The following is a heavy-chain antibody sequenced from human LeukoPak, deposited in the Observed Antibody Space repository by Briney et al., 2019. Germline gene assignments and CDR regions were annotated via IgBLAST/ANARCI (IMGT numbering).Heavy chain of an antibody. V-gene: IGHV3-30*02. CDR3: VSDVVVMGDDAFDI. D-gene: IGHD2-15*01. CDR1: GFIFTIYG. Sequence: GGSLRLSCETSGFIFTIYGMHWVRQAPGKGLEWVAFIRYDGSNKYYADSVKGRFIISRDNSKNTLYLQMNTLRAEDTALYYCVSDVVVMGDDAFDIWGRGTMVTVSS. CDR2: IRYDGSNK. J-gene: IGHJ3*02.